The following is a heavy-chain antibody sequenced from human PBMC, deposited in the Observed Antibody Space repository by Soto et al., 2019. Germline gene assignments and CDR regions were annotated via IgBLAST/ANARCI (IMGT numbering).Heavy chain of an antibody. J-gene: IGHJ6*03. CDR2: IWYDGSNK. V-gene: IGHV3-33*01. CDR3: ARVVQECSSTSCYPADYYYYYMDV. CDR1: GFTFSSYG. Sequence: GSLRLSCAASGFTFSSYGMHWVRQAPGKGLEWVAVIWYDGSNKYYADSVKGRFTISRDNSKNTLYLQMNSLRAEDTAVYYCARVVQECSSTSCYPADYYYYYMDVWGKGTTVTVSS. D-gene: IGHD2-2*01.